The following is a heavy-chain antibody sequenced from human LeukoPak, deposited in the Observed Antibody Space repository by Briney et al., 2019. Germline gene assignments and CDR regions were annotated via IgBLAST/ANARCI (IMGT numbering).Heavy chain of an antibody. CDR3: TAHILRYLDWSLTYPAGGGDFDY. D-gene: IGHD3-9*01. J-gene: IGHJ4*02. Sequence: GGSLRLSCAASGITFSDAWMSWVRQAPGKGLEWVGRIKSKADGGTIDYAAPVKGRFTISRDDSKNTLYLQMNSLKTEDTAVYYCTAHILRYLDWSLTYPAGGGDFDYWGQGTLVTVSS. V-gene: IGHV3-15*01. CDR1: GITFSDAW. CDR2: IKSKADGGTI.